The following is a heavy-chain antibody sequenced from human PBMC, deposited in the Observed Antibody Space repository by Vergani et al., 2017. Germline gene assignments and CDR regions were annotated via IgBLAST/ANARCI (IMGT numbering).Heavy chain of an antibody. CDR3: ARGRRYCSSTSCYVGRDWFDP. V-gene: IGHV1-46*01. CDR1: GYTFTSYY. J-gene: IGHJ5*02. CDR2: INPSGGST. D-gene: IGHD2-2*01. Sequence: QVQLVQSGAEVKKSGASVKVSCKASGYTFTSYYMHWVRQAPGQGLEWMGIINPSGGSTSYAQKFQGRVTMTRDTSTSTVYMELSSLRSEDTAVYYCARGRRYCSSTSCYVGRDWFDPWGQGTLVTVSS.